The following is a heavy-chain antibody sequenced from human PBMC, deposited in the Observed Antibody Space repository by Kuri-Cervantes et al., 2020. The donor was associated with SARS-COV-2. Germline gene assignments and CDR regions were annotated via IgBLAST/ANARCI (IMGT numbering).Heavy chain of an antibody. D-gene: IGHD6-6*01. V-gene: IGHV3-64*04. Sequence: GGSLRLSCSASGFTFSSYAMHWVRQAPGKGLEYVSAISSNGGSTYYADSVKGRLTISRDNSKNTLYLHMSSLRAEDTAVYYCARVYSSSSRYYYYGMDVCGQGTTVTVSS. CDR2: ISSNGGST. CDR3: ARVYSSSSRYYYYGMDV. J-gene: IGHJ6*02. CDR1: GFTFSSYA.